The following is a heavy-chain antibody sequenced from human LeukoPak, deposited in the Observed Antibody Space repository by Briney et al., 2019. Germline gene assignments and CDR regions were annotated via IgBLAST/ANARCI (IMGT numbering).Heavy chain of an antibody. D-gene: IGHD2/OR15-2a*01. J-gene: IGHJ4*02. CDR2: ISYDENNK. V-gene: IGHV3-30-3*01. Sequence: GGSLRLSCVVTGITLTTYTMYWVRQAPGKGLEWVAIISYDENNKYYADSVKGRFTISRDNDKDTVFLQMNNLRGEDTALYYCARIGFSATTSSCWDRGTRVIVSS. CDR1: GITLTTYT. CDR3: ARIGFSATTSSC.